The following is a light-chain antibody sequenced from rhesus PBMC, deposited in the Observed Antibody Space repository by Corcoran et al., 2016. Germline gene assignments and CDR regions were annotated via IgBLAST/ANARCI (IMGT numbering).Light chain of an antibody. CDR3: RQDYTLPLT. V-gene: IGKV3-24*01. CDR2: GAS. Sequence: EIVMTQSPVTLSPSPGERATLSCRASQSVSSDLAWFQQKPGQAPKLLIYGASRRATGISERFSGSGSGTDFTLTIRSLEPEDVGVYYCRQDYTLPLTFGEGTKVELK. CDR1: QSVSSD. J-gene: IGKJ4*01.